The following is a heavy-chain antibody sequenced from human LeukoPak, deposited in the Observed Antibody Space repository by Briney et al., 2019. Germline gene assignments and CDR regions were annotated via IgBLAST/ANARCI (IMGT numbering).Heavy chain of an antibody. D-gene: IGHD3-10*01. V-gene: IGHV3-33*01. Sequence: GRSLRLSCAASGFTLSSYGMHWVRQAPGKGLEWVAVIWYDGSNKYSADSVKGRFTISRDNSKNTLYLQMNSLRAEDTAVYYCARDPFTMVRGVILFFDYWGQGTLVTVSS. CDR2: IWYDGSNK. CDR1: GFTLSSYG. CDR3: ARDPFTMVRGVILFFDY. J-gene: IGHJ4*02.